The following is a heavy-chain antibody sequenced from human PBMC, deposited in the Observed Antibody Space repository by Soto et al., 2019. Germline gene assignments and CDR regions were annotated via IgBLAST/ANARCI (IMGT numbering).Heavy chain of an antibody. D-gene: IGHD3-16*01. Sequence: LRLSCVASGLTVSHNYMAWVRQAPEMGLEWVSILYTEGTTYYADSVKGRFTISRDSSKNTLLPQMDSLRAEDTAVYYCVRPRPSGENYGMDVWGQGTTVTVSS. J-gene: IGHJ6*02. CDR3: VRPRPSGENYGMDV. CDR2: LYTEGTT. V-gene: IGHV3-53*01. CDR1: GLTVSHNY.